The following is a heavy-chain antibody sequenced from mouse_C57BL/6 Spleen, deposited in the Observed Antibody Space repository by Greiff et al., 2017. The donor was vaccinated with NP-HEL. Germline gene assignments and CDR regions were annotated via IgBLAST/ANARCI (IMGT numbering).Heavy chain of an antibody. J-gene: IGHJ2*01. Sequence: VKLQESGAELARPGASVKLSCKASGYTFTSYGISWVKQRTGQGLEWIGEIYPRSGNTYYNEKFKGKATLTADKSSSTAYMELRSLTSEDSAVYFCARRDSNFDYWGQGTTLTVSS. CDR1: GYTFTSYG. CDR3: ARRDSNFDY. CDR2: IYPRSGNT. D-gene: IGHD2-5*01. V-gene: IGHV1-81*01.